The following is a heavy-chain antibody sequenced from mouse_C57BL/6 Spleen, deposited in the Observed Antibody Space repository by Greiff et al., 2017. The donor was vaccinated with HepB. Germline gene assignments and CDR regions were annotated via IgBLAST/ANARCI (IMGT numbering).Heavy chain of an antibody. CDR1: GYTFTSYW. V-gene: IGHV1-55*01. D-gene: IGHD2-4*01. CDR3: ARGRLRLEGYAMDY. CDR2: IYPGSGST. Sequence: QVQLQQPGAELVKPGASVKMSCKASGYTFTSYWITWVKQRPGQGLEWIGDIYPGSGSTNYNEKFKSKATLTVDTSSSTAYMQLSSLTSEDSAVYYCARGRLRLEGYAMDYWGQGTSVTVSS. J-gene: IGHJ4*01.